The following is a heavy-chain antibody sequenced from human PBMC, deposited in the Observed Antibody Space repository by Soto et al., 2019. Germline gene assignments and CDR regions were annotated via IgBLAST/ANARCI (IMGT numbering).Heavy chain of an antibody. CDR3: ARSVGAALVDY. J-gene: IGHJ4*02. CDR1: GYTFNAYA. Sequence: GASVKVSCKASGYTFNAYAISWVRQAPGQGLEYMGWISAYNGATNFAQMLRGRVTLTTDTSTSTAYMELRSLRSDDTAVYYCARSVGAALVDYWGQGTLVTVSS. CDR2: ISAYNGAT. D-gene: IGHD1-26*01. V-gene: IGHV1-18*01.